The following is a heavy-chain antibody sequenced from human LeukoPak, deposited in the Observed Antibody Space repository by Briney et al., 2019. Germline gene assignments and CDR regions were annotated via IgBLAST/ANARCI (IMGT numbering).Heavy chain of an antibody. Sequence: SKTLSLTCAVSGGSISSGGFSLTWIRQAPGKGLEWIGYIYYSGSTYYSPSLKSRVTISVDRSKNQFSLTLSSVTAADTAVYFCARIADQWWFDPWGQGTLVTVSS. CDR3: ARIADQWWFDP. CDR2: IYYSGST. J-gene: IGHJ5*02. D-gene: IGHD6-19*01. CDR1: GGSISSGGFS. V-gene: IGHV4-30-2*01.